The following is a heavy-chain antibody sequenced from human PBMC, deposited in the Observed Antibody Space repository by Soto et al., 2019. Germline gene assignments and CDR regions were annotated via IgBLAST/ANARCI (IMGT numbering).Heavy chain of an antibody. J-gene: IGHJ4*02. CDR1: GGSISSGGYY. D-gene: IGHD3-3*01. V-gene: IGHV4-31*03. CDR3: ARDSQGIFGVDY. Sequence: QVQLQESGPGLVKPSQTLSLTCTVSGGSISSGGYYWSWIRQHPGKGLEWIGYIYYSGSTYYNPSLKSRVTISVDTSKNQYSLKMSSVTAADTAVYYCARDSQGIFGVDYWGQGTLVTVSS. CDR2: IYYSGST.